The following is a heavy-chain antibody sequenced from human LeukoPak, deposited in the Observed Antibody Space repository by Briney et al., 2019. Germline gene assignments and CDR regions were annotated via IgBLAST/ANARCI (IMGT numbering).Heavy chain of an antibody. J-gene: IGHJ4*02. CDR2: IYSTGTT. D-gene: IGHD2-2*02. Sequence: PSETLSLTCTVSGGSINSGSYYWNWIRQSAGKGLEWIGHIYSTGTTNCNPSLKSRVIISLDTSKNQFSLNLNSVTAADTAVYYRARCTSTSCYNFDYWGQGTLLTVSS. V-gene: IGHV4-61*09. CDR3: ARCTSTSCYNFDY. CDR1: GGSINSGSYY.